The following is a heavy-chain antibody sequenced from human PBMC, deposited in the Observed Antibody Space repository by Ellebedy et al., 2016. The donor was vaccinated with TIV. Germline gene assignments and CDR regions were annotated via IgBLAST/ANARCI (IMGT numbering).Heavy chain of an antibody. J-gene: IGHJ4*02. D-gene: IGHD2-8*02. CDR2: ISYDGSNK. V-gene: IGHV3-30*03. CDR1: GFTFSSYG. Sequence: GGSLRLXCAASGFTFSSYGMHWVRQAPGKGLEWVAVISYDGSNKYYADSVKGRFTISRDNSKNTLYLQMNSLGDEDTAVYFCARGETYYSGTSDYGFEYWGQGTLVTVSS. CDR3: ARGETYYSGTSDYGFEY.